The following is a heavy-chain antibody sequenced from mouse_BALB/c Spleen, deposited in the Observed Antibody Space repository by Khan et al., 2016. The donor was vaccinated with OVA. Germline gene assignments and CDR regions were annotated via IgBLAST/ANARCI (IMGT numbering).Heavy chain of an antibody. V-gene: IGHV5-6*01. CDR2: ISTGGSYT. CDR3: ARLAYYYDSEGFAY. J-gene: IGHJ3*01. Sequence: EVQLQESGGDLVKPGGSLKLSCAASGFTFSTYGMSWVRQTPDKRLEWVATISTGGSYTYYPDSVKGRFTISRDNAKNTLYLQMSSLTSEDTAMFYCARLAYYYDSEGFAYWGQGTLVTVSA. CDR1: GFTFSTYG. D-gene: IGHD1-1*01.